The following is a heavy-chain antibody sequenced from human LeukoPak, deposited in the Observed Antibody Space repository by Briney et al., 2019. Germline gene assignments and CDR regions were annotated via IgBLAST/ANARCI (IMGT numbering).Heavy chain of an antibody. V-gene: IGHV3-48*01. J-gene: IGHJ4*02. D-gene: IGHD3-16*01. CDR2: ISSGSSTI. CDR3: ARDRYDYVCLDY. CDR1: GFTFSSYS. Sequence: GGSLRLSCAASGFTFSSYSMNWVRQAPGKGLEWVSYISSGSSTIYYADSVKGRFTISRDNAKNSLYLQMNSLRAEDTAVYYCARDRYDYVCLDYWGQGTLVTVSS.